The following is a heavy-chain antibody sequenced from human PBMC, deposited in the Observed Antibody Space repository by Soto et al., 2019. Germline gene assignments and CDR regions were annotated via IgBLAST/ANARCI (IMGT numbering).Heavy chain of an antibody. D-gene: IGHD2-2*01. J-gene: IGHJ6*02. Sequence: QVQLVQSGAEVKKPGSSVKVSCKDSGGTFSSYAISWVRQAPGQGLEWMGGIIPIFGTADYAQKFQGRVTINADESTSTAYMELSSLRSEDTAVYYCARHVPAAGYYCGMDVWGPGTTVTVSS. CDR3: ARHVPAAGYYCGMDV. V-gene: IGHV1-69*12. CDR1: GGTFSSYA. CDR2: IIPIFGTA.